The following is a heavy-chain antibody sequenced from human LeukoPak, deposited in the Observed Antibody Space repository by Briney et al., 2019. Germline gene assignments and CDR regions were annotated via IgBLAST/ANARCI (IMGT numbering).Heavy chain of an antibody. V-gene: IGHV1-18*04. CDR1: GYTFTSYG. Sequence: ASVKVSCKASGYTFTSYGISWVRQAPGQGLEWMGWISAYNGNTNYAQKLQGRVTMTTDTSTSTACMELRSLRSDDTAVYYCTISQYDSVDYWGQGTLVTVSS. CDR3: TISQYDSVDY. J-gene: IGHJ4*02. CDR2: ISAYNGNT. D-gene: IGHD1-1*01.